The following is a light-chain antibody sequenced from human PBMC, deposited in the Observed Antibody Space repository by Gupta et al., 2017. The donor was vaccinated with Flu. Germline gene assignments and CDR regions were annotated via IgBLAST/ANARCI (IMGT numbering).Light chain of an antibody. CDR3: HSFETGNHV. J-gene: IGLJ2*01. CDR1: SGRISSNY. V-gene: IGLV6-57*01. CDR2: EDN. Sequence: FLLTQPSFVTESPGKTVTISCTRSSGRISSNYMQWYQQRPGSSPTTVIFEDNQRPSGVPDRFSGSIDGSSNSASLTISGLRPDDEADYYCHSFETGNHVFGGGTTLTVL.